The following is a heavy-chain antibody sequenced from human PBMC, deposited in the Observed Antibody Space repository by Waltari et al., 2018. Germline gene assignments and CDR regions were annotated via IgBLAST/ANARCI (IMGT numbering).Heavy chain of an antibody. CDR2: FNPNSGGT. Sequence: QVQLVQSGAEVKKPGASVTVPCKASGYTFTGYYINWVRQAPGQGLEWMGWFNPNSGGTNYAQKFKGRVTMTRDTSISTAYMELSRLRSDDTAVYYGARVVPAAKNWFDPWGQGTLVTVSS. J-gene: IGHJ5*02. D-gene: IGHD2-2*01. V-gene: IGHV1-2*02. CDR3: ARVVPAAKNWFDP. CDR1: GYTFTGYY.